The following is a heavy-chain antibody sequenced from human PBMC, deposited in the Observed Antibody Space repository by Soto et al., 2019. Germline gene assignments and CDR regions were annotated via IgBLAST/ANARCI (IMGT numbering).Heavy chain of an antibody. Sequence: ASVKVSCKVSGYTLTELSMHWVRQAPGKGLEWMGGFDPEDGETIYAQKFQGRVTMTEDTSTDTDYMELSSLRSEDTAVYFCATDAPPYYYDSSGYPSFDYWGQGTLVTVSS. D-gene: IGHD3-22*01. J-gene: IGHJ4*02. V-gene: IGHV1-24*01. CDR1: GYTLTELS. CDR2: FDPEDGET. CDR3: ATDAPPYYYDSSGYPSFDY.